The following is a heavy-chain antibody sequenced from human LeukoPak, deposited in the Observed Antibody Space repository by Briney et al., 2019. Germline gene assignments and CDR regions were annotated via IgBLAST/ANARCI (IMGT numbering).Heavy chain of an antibody. CDR3: AKPPAAIYYYGMDV. CDR1: GFTFSSYG. D-gene: IGHD2-2*02. J-gene: IGHJ6*02. V-gene: IGHV3-30*18. CDR2: ISYDGSNK. Sequence: GGSLRLSCAASGFTFSSYGMHWVRQAPGKGLEWVAVISYDGSNKYYADSVKGRFTISRDNSKNTLYLQMNSLRAEDTAVYYCAKPPAAIYYYGMDVWGQGTLVTVSS.